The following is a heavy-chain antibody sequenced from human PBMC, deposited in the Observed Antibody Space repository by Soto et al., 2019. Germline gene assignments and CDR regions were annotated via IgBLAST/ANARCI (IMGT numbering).Heavy chain of an antibody. J-gene: IGHJ4*02. V-gene: IGHV4-59*08. CDR1: GGSISSYY. D-gene: IGHD3-9*01. CDR2: IYYSGST. CDR3: ASLTYYDTLTGYHTFDY. Sequence: SETLSLTCTVSGGSISSYYWSWIRQPPGKGLEWIGYIYYSGSTNYNPSLKSRVTISVDTSKNQFSLKLSSVTAADTAVYYCASLTYYDTLTGYHTFDYWGQGTLVTVSS.